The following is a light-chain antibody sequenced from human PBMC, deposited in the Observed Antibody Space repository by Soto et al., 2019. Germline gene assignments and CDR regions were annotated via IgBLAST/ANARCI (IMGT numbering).Light chain of an antibody. V-gene: IGLV2-14*01. CDR3: AAWDDSLSRVV. Sequence: QSVLTQPASVSGSAGQSITISCSGTMRDVGAYNLVSWYQQHPGTAPKLIIYEVRNRPSGISSRFSGSRSGNTASLTISGLRSEDEADYFCAAWDDSLSRVVFGGGTKLTVL. CDR1: MRDVGAYNL. J-gene: IGLJ2*01. CDR2: EVR.